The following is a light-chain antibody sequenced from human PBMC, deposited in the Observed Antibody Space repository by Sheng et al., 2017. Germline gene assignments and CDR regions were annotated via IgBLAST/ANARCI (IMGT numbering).Light chain of an antibody. CDR2: DAS. V-gene: IGKV3-11*01. CDR1: QSISRY. Sequence: EIVLTQSPATLSLSPGERATLSCRASQSISRYLAWYQQKPGQAPRLLIYDASNRATGTPARFSGSGSGTEFTLTISSLQSEDFAVYYCQQYNNWPPYTFGQGTKLEI. J-gene: IGKJ2*01. CDR3: QQYNNWPPYT.